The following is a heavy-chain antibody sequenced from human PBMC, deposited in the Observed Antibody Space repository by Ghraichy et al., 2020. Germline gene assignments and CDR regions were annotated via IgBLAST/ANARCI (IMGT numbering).Heavy chain of an antibody. Sequence: SETLSLTCAVYGGSFSGYYWSWIRQPPGKGLEWIGEINHSGSTNYNPSLKSRVTISVDTSKNQFSLKLSSVTAADTAVYYCARGRHYGSGSPLDYWGQGTLVTVSS. CDR1: GGSFSGYY. CDR2: INHSGST. J-gene: IGHJ4*02. CDR3: ARGRHYGSGSPLDY. V-gene: IGHV4-34*01. D-gene: IGHD3-10*01.